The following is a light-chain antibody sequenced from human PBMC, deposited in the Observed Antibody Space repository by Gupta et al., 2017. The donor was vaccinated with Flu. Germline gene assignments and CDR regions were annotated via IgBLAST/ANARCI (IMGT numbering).Light chain of an antibody. CDR1: QCLLTLKGHNT. Sequence: VPLGEPASISCRSSQCLLTLKGHNTVDWYVQKPGQPPQLLLYLVSNRASGVPDRFSGSGSGTSFTLEISRVEAEDVGVYYCKQSLETPLSFGGGTKLEI. CDR3: KQSLETPLS. CDR2: LVS. J-gene: IGKJ4*01. V-gene: IGKV2-28*01.